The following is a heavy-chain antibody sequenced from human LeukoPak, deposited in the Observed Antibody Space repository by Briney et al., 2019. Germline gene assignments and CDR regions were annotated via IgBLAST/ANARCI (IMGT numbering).Heavy chain of an antibody. D-gene: IGHD3-10*01. CDR1: GYSIRNGYN. Sequence: SETLSLTCTVSGYSIRNGYNWGWIRLSPGKGLEWLGSIYQSGSTYDNPSLKSRVSLSIDTSKNQFSLKLTSVTAADTAVYYCARDLGPGVRGIINSDMDVWGKGTTVTVSS. CDR2: IYQSGST. CDR3: ARDLGPGVRGIINSDMDV. J-gene: IGHJ6*03. V-gene: IGHV4-38-2*02.